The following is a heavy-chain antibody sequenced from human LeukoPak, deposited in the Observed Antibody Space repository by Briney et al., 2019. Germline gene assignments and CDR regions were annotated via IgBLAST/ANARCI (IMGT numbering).Heavy chain of an antibody. CDR2: INLIGST. CDR1: GGSFSGYY. V-gene: IGHV4-34*01. CDR3: ARGGDTYYDFWSGYRYYYGMDV. D-gene: IGHD3-3*01. Sequence: PSETLSLTCAVYGGSFSGYYWTGIGQPPGKGLGWFGKINLIGSTNYNPSLKSRVTISVDTSKNQFSLKLSSVTAADTAVYYCARGGDTYYDFWSGYRYYYGMDVWGQGTTVTVSS. J-gene: IGHJ6*02.